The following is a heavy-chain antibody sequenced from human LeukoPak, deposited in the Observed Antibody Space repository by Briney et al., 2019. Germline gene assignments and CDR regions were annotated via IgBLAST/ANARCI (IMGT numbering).Heavy chain of an antibody. CDR3: ARQDCSGGSCYFGRDS. CDR2: INSHGSST. J-gene: IGHJ4*02. D-gene: IGHD2-15*01. CDR1: RFTFSSYW. V-gene: IGHV3-74*01. Sequence: GGSLRLSCAASRFTFSSYWMHWVRQAPGKGLVWVSRINSHGSSTSYADSVKGRFTISRDNAKNTLYLQMNSLRAEDTAVYYCARQDCSGGSCYFGRDSWGQGTLVTVSS.